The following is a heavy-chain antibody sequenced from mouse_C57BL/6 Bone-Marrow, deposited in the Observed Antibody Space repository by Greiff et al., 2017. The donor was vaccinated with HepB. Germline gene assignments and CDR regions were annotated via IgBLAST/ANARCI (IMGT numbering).Heavy chain of an antibody. V-gene: IGHV2-9-1*01. CDR3: ARSPPMITTYYYAMDY. D-gene: IGHD2-4*01. CDR1: GFSLTSYA. CDR2: IWTGGGT. Sequence: VMLVESGPGLVAPSQSLSITCTVSGFSLTSYAISWVRQPPGKGLEWLGVIWTGGGTNYNSALKSRLSISKDNSKSQVFLKMNSLQTDDTARYYCARSPPMITTYYYAMDYWGQGTSVTVSS. J-gene: IGHJ4*01.